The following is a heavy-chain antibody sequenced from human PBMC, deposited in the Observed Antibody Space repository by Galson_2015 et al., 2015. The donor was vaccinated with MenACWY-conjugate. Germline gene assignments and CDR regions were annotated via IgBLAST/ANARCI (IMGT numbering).Heavy chain of an antibody. CDR2: MNSDGSST. Sequence: SLRLSCAASGFTFSSFWMHWVRQAPGKGLGWVSRMNSDGSSTSYADSVKGRFTISRDNAKNTLYLQMNSLRAEDTAVYYCARGLSVAAAVSPFAYWGQGTLVTVSS. J-gene: IGHJ4*02. V-gene: IGHV3-74*01. CDR3: ARGLSVAAAVSPFAY. CDR1: GFTFSSFW. D-gene: IGHD6-13*01.